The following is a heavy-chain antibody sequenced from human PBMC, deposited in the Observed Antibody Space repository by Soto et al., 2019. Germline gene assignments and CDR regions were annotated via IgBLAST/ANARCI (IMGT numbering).Heavy chain of an antibody. Sequence: GGSLRLSCAASGFTFSSYAMHWVRQAPGKGLEWVAVISYDGSNKYYADSVKGRFTISRDNSKNTLYLQMNSLRAEDTAVYYCAREMTTVYCYYGMDVWGQGTTVTVSS. CDR1: GFTFSSYA. CDR3: AREMTTVYCYYGMDV. D-gene: IGHD4-17*01. CDR2: ISYDGSNK. V-gene: IGHV3-30-3*01. J-gene: IGHJ6*02.